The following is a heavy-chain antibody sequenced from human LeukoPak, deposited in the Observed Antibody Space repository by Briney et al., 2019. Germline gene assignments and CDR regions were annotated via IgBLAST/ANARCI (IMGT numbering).Heavy chain of an antibody. V-gene: IGHV3-30*18. D-gene: IGHD5-18*01. Sequence: GRSLRLSCAASGFTFSSYGMHWVRQAPGKGLEWVAVISYDGSNKYYADSVKGRFTISRDNSKNTLYLQMNSLRAEDTAVYYCAKGDHTAMVTHSFDYWGQGTLVTVSS. CDR2: ISYDGSNK. CDR1: GFTFSSYG. J-gene: IGHJ4*02. CDR3: AKGDHTAMVTHSFDY.